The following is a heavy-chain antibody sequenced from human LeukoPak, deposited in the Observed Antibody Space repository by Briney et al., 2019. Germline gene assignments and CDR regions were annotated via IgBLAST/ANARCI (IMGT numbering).Heavy chain of an antibody. J-gene: IGHJ4*02. CDR2: IYHSGST. CDR3: ASAPGDFWSGYPDYFDY. D-gene: IGHD3-3*01. CDR1: GYSISSGYY. V-gene: IGHV4-38-2*01. Sequence: TSETLSLTCAVSGYSISSGYYCGWIRQPPGKGLEWIGSIYHSGSTYYNPSLKSRVTISVDTSKNQFSLKLSSVTAADTAVYYCASAPGDFWSGYPDYFDYWGQGTLVTVSS.